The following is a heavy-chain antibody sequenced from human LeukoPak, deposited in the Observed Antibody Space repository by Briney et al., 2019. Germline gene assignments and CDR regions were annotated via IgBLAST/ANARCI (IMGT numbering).Heavy chain of an antibody. CDR2: INPNSGGT. V-gene: IGHV1-2*02. J-gene: IGHJ5*02. CDR1: GYTFTGYY. D-gene: IGHD3-10*01. Sequence: ASVKVSFKASGYTFTGYYMHWVRQAPGQGLEWMGWINPNSGGTNYAQKFQGRVTMTRDTSISTAYMELSTLRSDDTAVYYCARTYYYGSDPFDPWGQGTLVTVSS. CDR3: ARTYYYGSDPFDP.